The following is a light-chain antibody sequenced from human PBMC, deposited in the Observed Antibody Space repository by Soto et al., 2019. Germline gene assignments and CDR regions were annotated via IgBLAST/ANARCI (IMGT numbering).Light chain of an antibody. CDR2: WAS. CDR1: QSVFYSSNSKNY. Sequence: IVMTRSPDALAVSLTESSTISCKSSQSVFYSSNSKNYLAWYQQKPGQPPKLLINWASTRESGVPDRFRGSGSGSDFTLTICSLQAEDVAVYYCQQYGYRWTFCQGTKVDIK. J-gene: IGKJ1*01. CDR3: QQYGYRWT. V-gene: IGKV4-1*01.